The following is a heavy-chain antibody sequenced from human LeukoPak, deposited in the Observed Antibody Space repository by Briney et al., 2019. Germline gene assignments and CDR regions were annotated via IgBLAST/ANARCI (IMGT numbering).Heavy chain of an antibody. CDR1: GFTFSSYS. CDR2: ISSSSSYI. CDR3: ARAYGGYYFDS. D-gene: IGHD4/OR15-4a*01. J-gene: IGHJ4*02. Sequence: GGSLRLSCAASGFTFSSYSMNWVRQAPGKGLEWVSSISSSSSYIYYADSVKSRFTISRDNAKNSLYLQMNSLTADDTAVYYCARAYGGYYFDSWGQGTLVTVSS. V-gene: IGHV3-21*04.